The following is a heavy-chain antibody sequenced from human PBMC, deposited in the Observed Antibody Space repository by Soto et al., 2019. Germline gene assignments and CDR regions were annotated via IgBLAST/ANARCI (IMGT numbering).Heavy chain of an antibody. CDR2: INAGNGNT. CDR1: GYTFTSYA. D-gene: IGHD3-9*01. Sequence: ASVKVSCKASGYTFTSYAMHWVRQAPGQRLEWMGWINAGNGNTKYSQKFQGRVTITRDTSASTAHMELSSLRSEDTAVYYCARGALRYFDWAYWGQGTLVTVSS. J-gene: IGHJ4*02. CDR3: ARGALRYFDWAY. V-gene: IGHV1-3*01.